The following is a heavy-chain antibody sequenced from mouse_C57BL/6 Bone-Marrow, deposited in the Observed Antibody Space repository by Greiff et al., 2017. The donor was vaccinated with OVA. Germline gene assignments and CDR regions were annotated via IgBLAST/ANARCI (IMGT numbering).Heavy chain of an antibody. D-gene: IGHD3-1*01. CDR2: IFPGSGST. J-gene: IGHJ2*01. Sequence: QVQLKESGPELVKPGASVKISCKASGYTFPDYYINWVKQRPGQGLEWIGWIFPGSGSTYYNEKFKGQATLTVDKSSSTLYMFLSSLTSEDSAVYFCARSGDGYFDDWGKGATLTVSS. CDR1: GYTFPDYY. CDR3: ARSGDGYFDD. V-gene: IGHV1-75*01.